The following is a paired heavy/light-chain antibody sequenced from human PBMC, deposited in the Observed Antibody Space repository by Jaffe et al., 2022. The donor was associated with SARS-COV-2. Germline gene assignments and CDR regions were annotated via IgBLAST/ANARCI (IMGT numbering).Heavy chain of an antibody. Sequence: QVTLKESGPVLVKPTETLTLTCAVSGFSLSKAGMGVSWIRQPPGKALEWLAYIFSNGEKSYSTSLKTRLTISKDTSKSQVVLTMTNMDPVDTATYFCARIVGDYDVFTGYYFGAFDIWGQGTQVTVSS. CDR1: GFSLSKAGMG. J-gene: IGHJ3*02. CDR3: ARIVGDYDVFTGYYFGAFDI. D-gene: IGHD3-9*01. V-gene: IGHV2-26*01. CDR2: IFSNGEK.
Light chain of an antibody. J-gene: IGLJ3*02. CDR2: DVS. V-gene: IGLV2-23*02. Sequence: QSALTQPASVSGSPGQSITISCTGTHNDVGSYNIVSWYQQHPGTAPKLMIYDVSKRPSGISNRFSGSKSGNTASLTISGLQAEDEADYYCCSYAGSGTLVFGAGTKLTVL. CDR1: HNDVGSYNI. CDR3: CSYAGSGTLV.